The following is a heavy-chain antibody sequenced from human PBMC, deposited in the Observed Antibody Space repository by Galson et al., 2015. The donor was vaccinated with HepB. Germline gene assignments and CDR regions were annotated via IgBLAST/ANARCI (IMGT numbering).Heavy chain of an antibody. V-gene: IGHV3-23*01. CDR2: IIGSGGDT. Sequence: SLRLSCAASGFTFSDYAMSWVRQAPGKGLEWVSGIIGSGGDTYYADSVKGRFTISRDNSKNTLYLQMNSLRAEDTAVYYCAKQGRITMIVVVSFEYWGQGTLVTVSS. D-gene: IGHD3-22*01. CDR3: AKQGRITMIVVVSFEY. CDR1: GFTFSDYA. J-gene: IGHJ4*02.